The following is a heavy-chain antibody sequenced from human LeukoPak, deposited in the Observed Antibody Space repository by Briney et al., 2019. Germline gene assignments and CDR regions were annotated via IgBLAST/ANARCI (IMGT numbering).Heavy chain of an antibody. CDR1: GGTFSSYA. J-gene: IGHJ4*02. CDR3: ARTLRFLEWPFDY. D-gene: IGHD3-3*01. CDR2: IIPIFGTA. V-gene: IGHV1-69*13. Sequence: SVKVSCKASGGTFSSYAISWVRQAPGQGLEWMGGIIPIFGTANYAQKFQGRVTITADESTSTAYMELSSLRSEDTAVYYCARTLRFLEWPFDYWGQGTLVTVSS.